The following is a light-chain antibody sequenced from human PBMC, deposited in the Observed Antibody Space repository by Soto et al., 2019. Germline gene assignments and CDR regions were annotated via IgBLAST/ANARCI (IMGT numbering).Light chain of an antibody. CDR1: SSNIGSGYE. CDR3: PSYDSSLSSVV. V-gene: IGLV1-40*01. CDR2: GNI. Sequence: QSVLTQPPSVSGAPGQRVTISCTGSSSNIGSGYEVHWYQQLPGTAPKLLIYGNIYRPSGVPDRFSGSKSDTSVSLAITGLQAEDEADYHCPSYDSSLSSVVFGGGTKVTVL. J-gene: IGLJ2*01.